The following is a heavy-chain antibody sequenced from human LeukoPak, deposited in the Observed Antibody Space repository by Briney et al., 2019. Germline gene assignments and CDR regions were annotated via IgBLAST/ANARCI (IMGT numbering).Heavy chain of an antibody. CDR1: GFSFSSYS. Sequence: GGSLRLSCEASGFSFSSYSMNWARQAPGKGLEWVSSISRSSDYIYYADSVKGRFTISRDNAKNSLYLQMNSLRAEDTAVYYCARVPGDYWGQGTLVTVSS. CDR3: ARVPGDY. V-gene: IGHV3-21*01. J-gene: IGHJ4*02. CDR2: ISRSSDYI.